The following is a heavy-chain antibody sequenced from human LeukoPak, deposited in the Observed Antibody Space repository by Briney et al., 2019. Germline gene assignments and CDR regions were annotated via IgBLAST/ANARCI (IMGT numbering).Heavy chain of an antibody. Sequence: PGGSLRLSCAASGFTFSSYNMNWVRQAPGKGLEWVSAISSTSADIFYTDSVKGRFTISRDNAKNSLYLQMNILRADDTAVYYCARDLSFYYYDDSGYYHFDYWGQGTLVTVSS. CDR3: ARDLSFYYYDDSGYYHFDY. CDR2: ISSTSADI. D-gene: IGHD3-22*01. J-gene: IGHJ4*02. V-gene: IGHV3-21*01. CDR1: GFTFSSYN.